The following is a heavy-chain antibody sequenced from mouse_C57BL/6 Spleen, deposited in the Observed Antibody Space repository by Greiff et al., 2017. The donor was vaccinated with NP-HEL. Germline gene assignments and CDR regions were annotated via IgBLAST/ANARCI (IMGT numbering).Heavy chain of an antibody. CDR1: GFTFSDYG. V-gene: IGHV5-17*01. J-gene: IGHJ1*03. D-gene: IGHD4-1*01. CDR2: ISSGSSTI. Sequence: DVQLQESGGGLVKPGGSLKLSCAASGFTFSDYGMHWVRQAPEKGLEWVAYISSGSSTIYYADTVKGRFTISRDNAKNTLFLQMTSLRSEDTAMYYCARNWAWYFDVWGTGTTVTVSS. CDR3: ARNWAWYFDV.